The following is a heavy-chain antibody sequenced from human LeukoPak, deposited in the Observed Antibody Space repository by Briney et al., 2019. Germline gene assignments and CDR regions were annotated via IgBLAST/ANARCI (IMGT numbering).Heavy chain of an antibody. CDR3: ARTGEVPAALYGMDV. CDR1: GYTFISYA. D-gene: IGHD2-2*01. J-gene: IGHJ6*01. CDR2: INAGNGNT. V-gene: IGHV1-3*01. Sequence: ASVKVSCKASGYTFISYAIHWVRQAPGQRLEWMGWINAGNGNTKYSQKFQGRVTITRDTSASTAYMELSSLRSEDTAVYYCARTGEVPAALYGMDVWGQGTTVTVSS.